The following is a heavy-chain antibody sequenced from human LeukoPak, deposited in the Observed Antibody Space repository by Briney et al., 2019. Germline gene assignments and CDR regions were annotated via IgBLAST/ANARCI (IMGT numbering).Heavy chain of an antibody. D-gene: IGHD3-10*01. CDR3: ARARITMVRGPRYFDY. Sequence: PSETLSLTCAVYGGSFSGYYWSWIRQPPGKGLEWIGEINHSGSTNYNPSLKSRVTISVDTSKNQFSLKLSSVTAAATAVYYCARARITMVRGPRYFDYWGQGTLVTVSS. V-gene: IGHV4-34*01. J-gene: IGHJ4*02. CDR1: GGSFSGYY. CDR2: INHSGST.